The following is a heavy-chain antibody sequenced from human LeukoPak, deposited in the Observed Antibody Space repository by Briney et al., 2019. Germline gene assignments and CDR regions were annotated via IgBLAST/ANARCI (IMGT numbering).Heavy chain of an antibody. J-gene: IGHJ4*02. Sequence: GGSLRLSCAASGFTFSSYAMSWVRQAPGKGLEWVSAISGSGGSTYYADSVKGRFTISRDNSKNTLYLQMNSLRAEDTAVYYCARVQDRTYYDFWSGYYNPYYFDYWGQGTLVTVSS. CDR1: GFTFSSYA. V-gene: IGHV3-23*01. D-gene: IGHD3-3*01. CDR3: ARVQDRTYYDFWSGYYNPYYFDY. CDR2: ISGSGGST.